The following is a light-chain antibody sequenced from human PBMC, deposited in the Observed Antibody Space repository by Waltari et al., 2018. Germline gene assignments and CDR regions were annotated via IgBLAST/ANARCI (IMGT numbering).Light chain of an antibody. V-gene: IGKV1-5*03. Sequence: DIQMTQSPSTLSASVGDRVTITCRASQSISTWLAWYQQRPGKAPKLLVYKASTLESGVPSRFSGSGSGTEFTLTINGLQPDDFATYYCQQYNGYRWTFGQGTKVDIK. CDR2: KAS. CDR1: QSISTW. CDR3: QQYNGYRWT. J-gene: IGKJ1*01.